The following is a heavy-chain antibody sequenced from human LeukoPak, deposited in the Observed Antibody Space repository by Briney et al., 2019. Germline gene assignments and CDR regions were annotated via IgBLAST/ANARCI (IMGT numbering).Heavy chain of an antibody. J-gene: IGHJ6*03. D-gene: IGHD2-2*02. V-gene: IGHV4-59*01. CDR2: IYYSGST. CDR3: ARLSPDCSSTSCYTYYYYMDV. Sequence: SETLSLTCTVSGGSISSYYWTWIRQPPGKGLQWIGYIYYSGSTNYNPSLKSRVSISVDTSKNQLSLKLSSVTAADTAFYYCARLSPDCSSTSCYTYYYYMDVWGRGTTVTVSS. CDR1: GGSISSYY.